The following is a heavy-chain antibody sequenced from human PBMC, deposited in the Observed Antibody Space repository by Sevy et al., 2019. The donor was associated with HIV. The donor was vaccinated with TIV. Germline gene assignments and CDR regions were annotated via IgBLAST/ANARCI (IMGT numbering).Heavy chain of an antibody. CDR2: IYSGGST. Sequence: GGSLRLSCAASGFIVSSNYMSWVRQAPGKGLEWVSVIYSGGSTYYADSVKGRFTISRDNSKNTLYLQMNSLRAEDTAVYYCARDYYYDSSGYYLYGMDVWGQGTTVTVSS. V-gene: IGHV3-53*01. J-gene: IGHJ6*02. CDR3: ARDYYYDSSGYYLYGMDV. CDR1: GFIVSSNY. D-gene: IGHD3-22*01.